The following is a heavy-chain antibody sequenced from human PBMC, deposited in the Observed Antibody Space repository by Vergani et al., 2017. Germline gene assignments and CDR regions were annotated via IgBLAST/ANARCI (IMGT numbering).Heavy chain of an antibody. CDR3: ARVAPSNSEVTPTAFDG. CDR1: SHTFQTYG. Sequence: QVQLVQSGAELKKPAASVSVSCKGPSHTFQTYGISWVRQAPGKGLEWMAWIRPYTGHTIYAQKFQDRVTMTADTSTNTAYMELRSLRSDDTAVYFCARVAPSNSEVTPTAFDGWGQGTMVTVSS. CDR2: IRPYTGHT. D-gene: IGHD1-1*01. J-gene: IGHJ3*01. V-gene: IGHV1-18*01.